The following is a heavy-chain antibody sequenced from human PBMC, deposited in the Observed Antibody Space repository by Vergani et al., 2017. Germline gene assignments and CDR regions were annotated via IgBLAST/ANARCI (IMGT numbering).Heavy chain of an antibody. D-gene: IGHD6-13*01. J-gene: IGHJ3*02. V-gene: IGHV4-31*03. CDR2: IYYSGST. CDR3: AGGVVAAEDAFDI. Sequence: QVQLQESGPGLVKPSQTLSLTCTVSGGSISSGGYYWSWIRQHPGKGLEWIGYIYYSGSTYYNPSLKSRVTISLDTSKNQFSLKLSSVAAADTAVYYVAGGVVAAEDAFDIWGQGTMVTVSS. CDR1: GGSISSGGYY.